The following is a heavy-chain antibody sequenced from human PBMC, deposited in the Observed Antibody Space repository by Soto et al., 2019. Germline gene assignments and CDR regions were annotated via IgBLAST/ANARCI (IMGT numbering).Heavy chain of an antibody. Sequence: SETLSLTCAVYGGSFSGYYWSWIRQPPGKGLEWIGEINHSGSTNYNPSLKSRVTISVDTSKNQFSLKLRSVTAADTAVYYCAFGGGYDSAFDIWGQGTMVTVS. CDR3: AFGGGYDSAFDI. J-gene: IGHJ3*02. V-gene: IGHV4-34*01. CDR2: INHSGST. CDR1: GGSFSGYY. D-gene: IGHD5-12*01.